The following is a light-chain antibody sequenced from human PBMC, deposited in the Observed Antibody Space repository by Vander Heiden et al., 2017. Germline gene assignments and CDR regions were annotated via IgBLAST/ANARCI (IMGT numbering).Light chain of an antibody. J-gene: IGKJ3*01. V-gene: IGKV1-39*01. CDR3: QQRFSPLFT. Sequence: DVQLTQSPSSLSASVGDRVTITCRASQNSGSYFNEYQQKPGKDPKSLIYAASTLHRGVPSRCSGSGSGTDFTLTISSLQPEDFATYYCQQRFSPLFTFGPGTEVDI. CDR2: AAS. CDR1: QNSGSY.